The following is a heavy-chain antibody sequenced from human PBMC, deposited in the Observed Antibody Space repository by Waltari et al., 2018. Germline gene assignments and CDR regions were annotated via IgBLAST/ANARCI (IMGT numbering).Heavy chain of an antibody. V-gene: IGHV4-31*11. Sequence: QVQLQESGPGLVKPSETLSLTCAVSGGSISSGGYYWSWIRQHPGKGLEWIGYIYYSGSTYYNPSLKSRVTISVDTSKNQFSLKLSSVTAADTAVYYCARDGIAARGAFDIWGQGTMVTVSS. CDR1: GGSISSGGYY. J-gene: IGHJ3*02. CDR3: ARDGIAARGAFDI. D-gene: IGHD6-6*01. CDR2: IYYSGST.